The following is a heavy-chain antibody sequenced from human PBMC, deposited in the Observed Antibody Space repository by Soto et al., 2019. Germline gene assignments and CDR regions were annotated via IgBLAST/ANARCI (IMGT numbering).Heavy chain of an antibody. CDR1: GFTFSSYA. Sequence: EVQLLEFGGGLVQPGGSLRLSCAASGFTFSSYALSWVRQAPGKGLEWVSAISGSGGSTYYADSVKGRFTISRDNSKNTLYLQMNSLRAEDTAVYYCTKDQDILTGYDYWGQGTLVTVSS. CDR3: TKDQDILTGYDY. J-gene: IGHJ4*02. V-gene: IGHV3-23*01. CDR2: ISGSGGST. D-gene: IGHD3-9*01.